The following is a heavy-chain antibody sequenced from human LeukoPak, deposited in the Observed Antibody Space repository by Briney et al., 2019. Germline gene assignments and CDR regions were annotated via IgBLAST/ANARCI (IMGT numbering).Heavy chain of an antibody. V-gene: IGHV4-59*01. CDR1: GGSISSYY. CDR2: IYYSGST. Sequence: PSETLSLTCTVSGGSISSYYWSWIRQPPGKGLEWIGYIYYSGSTNYNPSLKSRVTISVDTSKNQFSLKLSSVTAADTAVYYCARDSGIVGARSAFDIWGQGTMVTVSS. CDR3: ARDSGIVGARSAFDI. J-gene: IGHJ3*02. D-gene: IGHD1-26*01.